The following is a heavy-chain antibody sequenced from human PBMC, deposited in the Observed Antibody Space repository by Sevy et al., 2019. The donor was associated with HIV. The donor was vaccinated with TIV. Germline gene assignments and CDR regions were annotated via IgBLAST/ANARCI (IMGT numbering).Heavy chain of an antibody. CDR1: GFTFSSYA. CDR2: ISGSGGST. J-gene: IGHJ3*02. CDR3: AKVTAAAGSAFDAFDI. V-gene: IGHV3-23*01. D-gene: IGHD6-13*01. Sequence: GGSLRLSCAASGFTFSSYAMSWVRQAPGKGLEWVPAISGSGGSTYYADSVKGRFTISRDNSKNTLYLQMNSLRAEDTAVYYCAKVTAAAGSAFDAFDIWGQGTMVTVSS.